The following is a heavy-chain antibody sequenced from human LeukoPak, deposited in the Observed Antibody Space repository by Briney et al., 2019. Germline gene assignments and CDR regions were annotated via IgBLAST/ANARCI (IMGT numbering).Heavy chain of an antibody. CDR1: GGSISSGGYS. CDR2: IYHSGST. J-gene: IGHJ4*02. V-gene: IGHV4-30-2*01. CDR3: ARVRMGHDYGDPRSALAFDY. Sequence: PSETLSLTCAVSGGSISSGGYSWSWIRQPPGKGLEWIGYIYHSGSTYYNPSLKSRVTISVDRSKNQFSLKLSSVTAADTAVYYCARVRMGHDYGDPRSALAFDYWGQGTLVTVSS. D-gene: IGHD4-17*01.